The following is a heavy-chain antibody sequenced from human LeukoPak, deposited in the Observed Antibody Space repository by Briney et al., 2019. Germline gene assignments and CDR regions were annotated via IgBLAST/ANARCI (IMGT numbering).Heavy chain of an antibody. V-gene: IGHV1-3*03. CDR3: ARARYETRIWPKSRYDYYHYMDV. D-gene: IGHD2-15*01. CDR1: GYTFTSYV. Sequence: GASVKVSCKASGYTFTSYVIHWVRQAPGQRLEWMGWINAGNGNTKYSQEFQDRVTITRDTSASTVYMELGSLRSGDMAVYYCARARYETRIWPKSRYDYYHYMDVWGKGTTVTVSS. CDR2: INAGNGNT. J-gene: IGHJ6*03.